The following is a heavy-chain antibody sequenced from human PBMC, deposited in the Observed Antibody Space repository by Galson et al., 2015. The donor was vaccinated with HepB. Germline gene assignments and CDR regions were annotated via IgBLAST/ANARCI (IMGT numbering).Heavy chain of an antibody. CDR2: VSPGAGIT. CDR1: GFSFSSYS. Sequence: SLRLSCAASGFSFSSYSMSWVRRAPGKGLELVSSVSPGAGITYYADSVKGRFTISRDNSKTTIYLQMNSLRAEDTAIYYCAKGYRGVTSSHCFDCWGPGTLVTVSS. CDR3: AKGYRGVTSSHCFDC. V-gene: IGHV3-23*01. D-gene: IGHD6-13*01. J-gene: IGHJ4*02.